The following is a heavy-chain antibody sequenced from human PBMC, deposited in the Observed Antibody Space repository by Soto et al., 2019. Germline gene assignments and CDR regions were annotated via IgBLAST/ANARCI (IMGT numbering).Heavy chain of an antibody. D-gene: IGHD3-9*01. J-gene: IGHJ6*02. CDR2: ITGSGGYT. CDR3: AKERYYDILTGPENYYYHYGMDV. V-gene: IGHV3-23*01. CDR1: GFTFSSYA. Sequence: EVQLLESGGGLVQPGGSLRLSCAASGFTFSSYAMSWVRQAPGKGLEWVSVITGSGGYTFYADSVTGRFTISRDNSKNTLYLQMSSLRAEDTAVYYCAKERYYDILTGPENYYYHYGMDVWGQGTTVTVSS.